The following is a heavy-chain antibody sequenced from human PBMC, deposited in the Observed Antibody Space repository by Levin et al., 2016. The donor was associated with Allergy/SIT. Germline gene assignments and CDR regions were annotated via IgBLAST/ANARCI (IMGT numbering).Heavy chain of an antibody. J-gene: IGHJ4*02. V-gene: IGHV3-23*01. D-gene: IGHD3-3*02. CDR1: GFTFSSYA. Sequence: GGSLRLSCAASGFTFSSYAMSWVRQAPGKGLECVSTITGSGGSAYYADSVRGRFTISRDNSKNTLYLQMNSLRADDTAVYFCAKDISSDPRYFDYWGQGTLITVSP. CDR2: ITGSGGSA. CDR3: AKDISSDPRYFDY.